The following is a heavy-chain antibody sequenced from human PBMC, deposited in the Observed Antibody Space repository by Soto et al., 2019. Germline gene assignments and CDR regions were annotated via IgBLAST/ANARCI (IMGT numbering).Heavy chain of an antibody. V-gene: IGHV1-2*04. CDR2: INPNSGGT. J-gene: IGHJ6*02. CDR1: GYTFTGYN. CDR3: ARDSAYTSSGWYSWYSMDV. Sequence: ASVKVSCKASGYTFTGYNMHWVRQAPGQGLEWMGWINPNSGGTNYAQKFQGWVTMTRDTSISTAYMELSRLRSDDTAVYYCARDSAYTSSGWYSWYSMDVWGQGTTVTVSS. D-gene: IGHD6-19*01.